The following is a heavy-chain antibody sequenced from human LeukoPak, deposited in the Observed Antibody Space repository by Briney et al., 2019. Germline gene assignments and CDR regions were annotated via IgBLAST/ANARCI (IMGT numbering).Heavy chain of an antibody. D-gene: IGHD1-26*01. V-gene: IGHV4-59*01. CDR1: GGSISSYY. J-gene: IGHJ1*01. Sequence: PSETLSLTCTVSGGSISSYYWSWIRQPPGKGLEWIGYIYCSGSTNYNPSLKSRVTISVDTSKNQFSLKLSSVTAADTAVYYCARDMWEGLNGYFQHWGQGTLVTVSS. CDR2: IYCSGST. CDR3: ARDMWEGLNGYFQH.